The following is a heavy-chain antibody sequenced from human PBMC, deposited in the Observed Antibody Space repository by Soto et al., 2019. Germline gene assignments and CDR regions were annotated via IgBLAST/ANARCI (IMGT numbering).Heavy chain of an antibody. CDR1: GLTFSSYA. Sequence: PGGSLRLSCAASGLTFSSYAMNWVRQAPGKGLEWVSAISGSGGSTYYADSVKGRFTISRDNSKNTLYLQMNSLRAEDTAVYFCAKSPSVVLAPSTLGGNNWFEPCGQGTLVTVS. V-gene: IGHV3-23*01. J-gene: IGHJ5*02. CDR3: AKSPSVVLAPSTLGGNNWFEP. D-gene: IGHD2-15*01. CDR2: ISGSGGST.